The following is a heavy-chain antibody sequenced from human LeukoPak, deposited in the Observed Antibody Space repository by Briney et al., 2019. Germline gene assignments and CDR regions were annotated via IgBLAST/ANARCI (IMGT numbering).Heavy chain of an antibody. D-gene: IGHD5-18*01. Sequence: GASVTVSCKASGYTSTSYGISWVRQAPGQGLEWMGWINPNSGGTNYAQKFQGRVTMTRDTSISTAYMELSRLRSDDTAVYYCARERRYSYERSGFDYWGQGTLVTVSS. CDR3: ARERRYSYERSGFDY. CDR1: GYTSTSYG. J-gene: IGHJ4*02. CDR2: INPNSGGT. V-gene: IGHV1-2*02.